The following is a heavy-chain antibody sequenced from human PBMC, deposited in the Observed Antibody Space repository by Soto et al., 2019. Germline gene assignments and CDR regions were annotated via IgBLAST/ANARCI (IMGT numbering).Heavy chain of an antibody. Sequence: GGSLRLSCAASGFTFSSYGMHWVRQAPGKGLEWVAVIWYDGSNKYYADSVKGRFTISRDNSKNTLYLQMNSLRAEDTAVYYCARAVEQWLASIYYGMDVWGQGTTVTVSS. J-gene: IGHJ6*02. D-gene: IGHD6-19*01. CDR3: ARAVEQWLASIYYGMDV. CDR1: GFTFSSYG. V-gene: IGHV3-33*01. CDR2: IWYDGSNK.